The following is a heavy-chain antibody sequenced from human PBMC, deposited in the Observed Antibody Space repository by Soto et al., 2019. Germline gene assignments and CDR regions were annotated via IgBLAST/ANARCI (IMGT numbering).Heavy chain of an antibody. CDR3: AKDCDCWSGYYWTIDH. J-gene: IGHJ4*02. D-gene: IGHD3-3*01. CDR2: ISGSGGST. CDR1: GFTFSSYA. V-gene: IGHV3-23*01. Sequence: EVQLLESGGGLVQPGGSLRLSCAASGFTFSSYAMSWVRQAPGKGLEWVSAISGSGGSTYYADSVKGRFTISRDNSKNTLYLQMNSLRAEDTAVYYCAKDCDCWSGYYWTIDHWGQGTLVNVSS.